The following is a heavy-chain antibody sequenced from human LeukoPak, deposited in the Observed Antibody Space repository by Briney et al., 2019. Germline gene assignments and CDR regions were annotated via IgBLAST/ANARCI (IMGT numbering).Heavy chain of an antibody. CDR2: ISGSGGST. Sequence: PGGSLRLSCAASGFTFSTYAMTWVRLAPGRGLEWVSAISGSGGSTSYADSVKGRFTISRDNSKNTLYLQMNSLRAEDTAVYYCAKATYYDYLKAGYYYGMDVWGQGTMVTVSS. D-gene: IGHD3-16*01. CDR3: AKATYYDYLKAGYYYGMDV. V-gene: IGHV3-23*01. J-gene: IGHJ6*02. CDR1: GFTFSTYA.